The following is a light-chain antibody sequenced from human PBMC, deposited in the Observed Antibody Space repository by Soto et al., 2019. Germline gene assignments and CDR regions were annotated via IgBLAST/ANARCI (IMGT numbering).Light chain of an antibody. Sequence: EIVMTQAPATLSGSAVKRSTLSWGASQRVSINLAWYQQRPGQAPRLLIYGASTRATGIAARFSVSGSGTDFTLTISSLQAEDVAVYYCQQYYSAPLTFGGGTKVDIK. J-gene: IGKJ4*01. V-gene: IGKV3-15*01. CDR3: QQYYSAPLT. CDR1: QRVSIN. CDR2: GAS.